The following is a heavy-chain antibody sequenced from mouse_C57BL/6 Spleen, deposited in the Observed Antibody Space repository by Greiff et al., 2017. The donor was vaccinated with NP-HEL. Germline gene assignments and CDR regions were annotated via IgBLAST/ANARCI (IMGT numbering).Heavy chain of an antibody. CDR1: GYSFTGYY. CDR3: ARESDIYYGNYKFAY. Sequence: EVQGVESGPELVKPGASVKISCKASGYSFTGYYMNWVKQSPEKSLEWIGEINPSTGGTTYNQKFKAKATLTVAKSSSTAYMQLKSLTSEDSAVYYCARESDIYYGNYKFAYWGQGTLVTVSA. D-gene: IGHD2-1*01. CDR2: INPSTGGT. J-gene: IGHJ3*01. V-gene: IGHV1-42*01.